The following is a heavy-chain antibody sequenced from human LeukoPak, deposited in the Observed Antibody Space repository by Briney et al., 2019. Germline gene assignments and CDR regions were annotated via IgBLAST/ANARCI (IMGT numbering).Heavy chain of an antibody. CDR1: GGSFTSSIYY. D-gene: IGHD1-26*01. V-gene: IGHV4-39*01. CDR3: ARHRVVGAIDY. Sequence: WETLSLTCTVSGGSFTSSIYYWGWIRQPPGKGLEWIGSIYYNGSTYYSPSLKSRVTISVDTSKNQFSLKLSSVTAADTAVYYCARHRVVGAIDYWGQGTLVTVSS. CDR2: IYYNGST. J-gene: IGHJ4*02.